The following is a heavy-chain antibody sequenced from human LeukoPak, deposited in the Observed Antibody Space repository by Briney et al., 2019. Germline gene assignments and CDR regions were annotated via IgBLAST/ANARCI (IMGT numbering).Heavy chain of an antibody. CDR1: GYTLTELS. CDR2: FDPEDGET. D-gene: IGHD1-1*01. Sequence: ASVKVSCKVSGYTLTELSMHWVRQAPGKGLEWMGGFDPEDGETIYAQKFQGRVTMTEDTSTDTAYMELSSLRSEDTAVYYCATHDPTGTEYYFDYWGQGTLVTVSS. J-gene: IGHJ4*02. CDR3: ATHDPTGTEYYFDY. V-gene: IGHV1-24*01.